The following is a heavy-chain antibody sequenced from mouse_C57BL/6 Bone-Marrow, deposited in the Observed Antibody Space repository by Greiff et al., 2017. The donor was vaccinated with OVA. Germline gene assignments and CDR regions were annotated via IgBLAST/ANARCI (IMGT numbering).Heavy chain of an antibody. V-gene: IGHV1-69*01. CDR3: AREGTTVVALFDV. Sequence: QVQLQQPGAELVMPGASVKLSCKASGYTFTSYWMHWVKQRPGQGLEWIGEIDPSDSYPNYNQKFKGKSTLTVDKSSSTAYMQLSSLTSEDSAVYYCAREGTTVVALFDVWGTGTTVTVSS. J-gene: IGHJ1*03. CDR1: GYTFTSYW. D-gene: IGHD1-1*01. CDR2: IDPSDSYP.